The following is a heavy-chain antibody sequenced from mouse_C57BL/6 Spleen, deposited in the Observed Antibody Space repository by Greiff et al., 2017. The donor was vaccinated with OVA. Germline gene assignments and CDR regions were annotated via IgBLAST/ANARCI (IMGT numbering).Heavy chain of an antibody. CDR2: IWRGGST. Sequence: QVQLQQSGPGLVQPSQRLSITCTVSGFSLTSYGVHWVRQSPGKGLEWLGVIWRGGSTDYNAAFMSRLSITKDNSKSQVFFKMNSLQADDTAIYYCAKNYYGSSYAMDYWGQGTSVTVSS. CDR1: GFSLTSYG. V-gene: IGHV2-5*01. CDR3: AKNYYGSSYAMDY. D-gene: IGHD1-1*01. J-gene: IGHJ4*01.